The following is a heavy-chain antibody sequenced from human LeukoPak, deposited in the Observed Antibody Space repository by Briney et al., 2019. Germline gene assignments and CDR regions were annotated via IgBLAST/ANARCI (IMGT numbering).Heavy chain of an antibody. J-gene: IGHJ4*02. V-gene: IGHV3-23*01. D-gene: IGHD3-3*01. CDR3: AKGRFLEWLAEDY. CDR1: GFTFSSYA. Sequence: GGSLRLSCAASGFTFSSYALSWVRQAPGKGLEWVSAISGSGGSTYYADSVKGRFTISRDNSKNTLYLQMNSLRAEDTAVYYCAKGRFLEWLAEDYWGQGTLVTVSS. CDR2: ISGSGGST.